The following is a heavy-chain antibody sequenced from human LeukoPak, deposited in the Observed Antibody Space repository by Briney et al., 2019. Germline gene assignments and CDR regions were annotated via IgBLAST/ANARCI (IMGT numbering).Heavy chain of an antibody. Sequence: GGSLRLSCAASGFTFSSYGMHWVRQAPGKGLEWVAVISYDGSNKYYADSVKGRFTIPRDNSKNTLYLQMNSLRAEDTAVYYCAELGITMIGGVWGKGTTVTISS. D-gene: IGHD3-10*02. J-gene: IGHJ6*04. CDR1: GFTFSSYG. CDR3: AELGITMIGGV. V-gene: IGHV3-30*18. CDR2: ISYDGSNK.